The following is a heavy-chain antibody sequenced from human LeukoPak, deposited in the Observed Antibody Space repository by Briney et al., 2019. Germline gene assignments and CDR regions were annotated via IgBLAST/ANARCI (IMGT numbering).Heavy chain of an antibody. CDR1: GYTFTGYY. CDR3: AREGYDYVWGSYRNYYMDV. Sequence: ASVKVSCKASGYTFTGYYMHWVRQAPGQGLEWMGWINPNSGGTNYAQKFQGRVTMTRDTSISTAYMKLSRLRSDDTAVYYCAREGYDYVWGSYRNYYMDVWGKGTTVTVSS. CDR2: INPNSGGT. D-gene: IGHD3-16*02. J-gene: IGHJ6*03. V-gene: IGHV1-2*02.